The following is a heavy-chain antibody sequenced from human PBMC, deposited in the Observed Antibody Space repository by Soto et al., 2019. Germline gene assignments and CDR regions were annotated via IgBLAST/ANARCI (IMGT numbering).Heavy chain of an antibody. D-gene: IGHD3-22*01. CDR3: ARTYYYDSSGYYYVGANYFDY. Sequence: PSETLSLTCAVSGGSISSGGYSWSWIRQPPGKGLEWIGYIYHSGSTYYNPSLKSRVTISVDRSKNQFSLKLSSVTAADTAVYYCARTYYYDSSGYYYVGANYFDYWGQGTLVTVSS. V-gene: IGHV4-30-2*01. CDR1: GGSISSGGYS. CDR2: IYHSGST. J-gene: IGHJ4*02.